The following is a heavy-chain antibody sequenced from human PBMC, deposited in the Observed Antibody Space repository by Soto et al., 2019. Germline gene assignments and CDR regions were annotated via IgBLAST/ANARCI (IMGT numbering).Heavy chain of an antibody. CDR3: ARGTSSSGWAHDY. J-gene: IGHJ4*02. CDR2: ISSNGGST. CDR1: GFTFSRYA. D-gene: IGHD6-19*01. Sequence: GGSLRLSCAASGFTFSRYAMHWVRQAPGKGLEYVSAISSNGGSTYYANSVKGRFTISRDNSKNTLYLQMNSLRAEDTAVYYCARGTSSSGWAHDYWAQGTLVTVSS. V-gene: IGHV3-64*01.